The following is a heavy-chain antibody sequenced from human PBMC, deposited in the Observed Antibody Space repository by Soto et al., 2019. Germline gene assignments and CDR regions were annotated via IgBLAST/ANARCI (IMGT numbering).Heavy chain of an antibody. V-gene: IGHV4-59*01. CDR3: ARGIPLFGQLSLYYFDY. CDR2: IYYSGST. CDR1: GGSISSYY. D-gene: IGHD3-10*02. Sequence: SETLSLTCTVSGGSISSYYWSWIRQPPGKGLEWIGYIYYSGSTNYNPSLKSRVTISVDTSKNQFSLKLSSVTAADTAVYYCARGIPLFGQLSLYYFDYWGQRTLVTVSS. J-gene: IGHJ4*02.